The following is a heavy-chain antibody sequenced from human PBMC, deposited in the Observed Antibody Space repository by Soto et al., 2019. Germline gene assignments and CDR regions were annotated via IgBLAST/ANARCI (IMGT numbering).Heavy chain of an antibody. CDR2: ISYDGSNK. Sequence: QVQLVESGGGVVQPGRSLRLSCAASGFTFSSYGMHWVRQAPGKGLEWVAVISYDGSNKYYADSVKGRFTIARDNSKNTRYLQMNSLIAEDTAVYYCAKGFDYGDYVPIDYWGQGTLVTVS. CDR1: GFTFSSYG. V-gene: IGHV3-30*18. D-gene: IGHD4-17*01. CDR3: AKGFDYGDYVPIDY. J-gene: IGHJ4*02.